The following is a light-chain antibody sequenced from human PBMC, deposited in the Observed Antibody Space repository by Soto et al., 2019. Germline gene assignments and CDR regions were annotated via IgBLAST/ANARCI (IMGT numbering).Light chain of an antibody. CDR2: KAS. J-gene: IGKJ1*01. CDR1: QSISSW. CDR3: QQYNDNWT. V-gene: IGKV1-5*03. Sequence: DIQMTQSPSTLSASVGDRVTITCRASQSISSWLAWYHQKPGTAPKLLIYKASTLQSGVPSRFSGSGPGTEFTLTISSLQPDDSATYYCQQYNDNWTFGQGTKVDIK.